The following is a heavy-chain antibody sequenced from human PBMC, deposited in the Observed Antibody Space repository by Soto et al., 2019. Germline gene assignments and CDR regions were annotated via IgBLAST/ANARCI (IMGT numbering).Heavy chain of an antibody. Sequence: SETLSLTCAVSSGSIDNVYWWSWVRQSPGKGLEWIGETSHDGVTNYNPSLEGRVTISIDKSKNQFYLELSSLTSEDTAVYYCARAPLGITVAPDYWGQGTLVTVSS. CDR3: ARAPLGITVAPDY. CDR1: SGSIDNVYW. J-gene: IGHJ4*02. CDR2: TSHDGVT. D-gene: IGHD6-19*01. V-gene: IGHV4-4*02.